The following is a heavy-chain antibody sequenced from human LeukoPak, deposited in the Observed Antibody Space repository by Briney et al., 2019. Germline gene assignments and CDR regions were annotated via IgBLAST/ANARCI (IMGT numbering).Heavy chain of an antibody. CDR3: ARDSSGSPSDY. CDR1: GFTFSTYW. J-gene: IGHJ4*02. Sequence: PGGSLRPSCAASGFTFSTYWMHWVRQAPGKGLVWVSRIKTDGSLTIYADSVKGRFTISRDNAKNTLYLQMNSLRAEDTAVYYCARDSSGSPSDYWGQGTLVTVSS. CDR2: IKTDGSLT. D-gene: IGHD3-22*01. V-gene: IGHV3-74*01.